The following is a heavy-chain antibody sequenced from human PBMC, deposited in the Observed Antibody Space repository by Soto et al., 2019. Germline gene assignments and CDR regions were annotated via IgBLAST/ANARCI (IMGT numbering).Heavy chain of an antibody. D-gene: IGHD6-19*01. V-gene: IGHV4-31*03. J-gene: IGHJ6*02. CDR2: IYYSGST. CDR1: GGSISSGGYY. CDR3: ARESGIAVAGTYYGMDV. Sequence: QMQLQESGPGLVKPSQTLSLTCTVSGGSISSGGYYWSWIRQHPGKGLEWIGYIYYSGSTYYNPSLTSRVTISVDTSKNQFSLKLSSVTAADTAVYYCARESGIAVAGTYYGMDVWGQGTTVTVSS.